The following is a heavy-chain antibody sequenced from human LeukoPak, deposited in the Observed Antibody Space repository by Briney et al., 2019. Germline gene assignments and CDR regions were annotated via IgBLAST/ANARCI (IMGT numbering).Heavy chain of an antibody. CDR2: ISSSSSYI. Sequence: GGSLRLSCAASGFTLSSYSMTWVRQAPGKGLEWVSSISSSSSYIYYADSVKGRFTISRDNAKNSLYLQMNSLRAEDTAVYYCARGGLVVVTAAPDYWGQGTLVTVSS. D-gene: IGHD2-21*02. J-gene: IGHJ4*02. CDR3: ARGGLVVVTAAPDY. CDR1: GFTLSSYS. V-gene: IGHV3-21*01.